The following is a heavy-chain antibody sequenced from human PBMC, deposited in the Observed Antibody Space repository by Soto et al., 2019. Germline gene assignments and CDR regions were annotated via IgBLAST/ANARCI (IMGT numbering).Heavy chain of an antibody. Sequence: SGKGCWESAGGGFMSYAITLLRVVPGQGLEWMGGITPIFDTTNYAQKFQGRVTITADESTTTVHMELTSLTSEDTAVYYCATGGTTVTRRFDYWAQGILVTVSS. J-gene: IGHJ4*02. CDR3: ATGGTTVTRRFDY. CDR1: GGGFMSYA. CDR2: ITPIFDTT. V-gene: IGHV1-69*13. D-gene: IGHD4-17*01.